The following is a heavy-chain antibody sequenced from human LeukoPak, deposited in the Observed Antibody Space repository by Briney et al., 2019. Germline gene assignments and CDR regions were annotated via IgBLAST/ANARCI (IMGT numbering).Heavy chain of an antibody. J-gene: IGHJ4*02. V-gene: IGHV1-2*02. CDR2: INPNSGGT. D-gene: IGHD6-19*01. CDR3: ARGYSSGWFFGSDFDY. CDR1: GYTFTGYY. Sequence: ASVKVSCKASGYTFTGYYMHWVRQAPGQGLEWMGWINPNSGGTNYAQKFQGRVTMTRDTSISTAYMELSRLRSDDTAVYYCARGYSSGWFFGSDFDYWGQGTLVTVSS.